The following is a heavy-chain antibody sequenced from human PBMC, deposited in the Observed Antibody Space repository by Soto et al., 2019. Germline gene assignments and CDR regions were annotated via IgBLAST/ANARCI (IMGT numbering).Heavy chain of an antibody. CDR3: ARGFGVRFLEWLLRPGFDP. Sequence: EPLPITSAVYGGTLSGYYWCWIRQPPGKGLEWIGEINHSGSTNYNPSLKSRVTISVDTSKNQFSLKLSSVTAADTAVYYCARGFGVRFLEWLLRPGFDPWGQGTLVTFS. J-gene: IGHJ5*02. D-gene: IGHD3-3*01. CDR1: GGTLSGYY. V-gene: IGHV4-34*01. CDR2: INHSGST.